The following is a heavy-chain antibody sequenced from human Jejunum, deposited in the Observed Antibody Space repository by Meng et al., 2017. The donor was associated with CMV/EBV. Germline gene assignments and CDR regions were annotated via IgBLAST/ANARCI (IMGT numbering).Heavy chain of an antibody. V-gene: IGHV4-4*07. Sequence: QVQLQESGPGVVKPSETLSSARTVSGGSFPTHYWSWIRQRAGKGLEWIGRIINSGSTNYNPSLRSRVIMSVDTSKNQFFLKLRSVTAADTAVYFCAKGYGNSFEYWGQGSLVTVFS. CDR2: IINSGST. CDR3: AKGYGNSFEY. D-gene: IGHD3-16*01. J-gene: IGHJ4*02. CDR1: GGSFPTHY.